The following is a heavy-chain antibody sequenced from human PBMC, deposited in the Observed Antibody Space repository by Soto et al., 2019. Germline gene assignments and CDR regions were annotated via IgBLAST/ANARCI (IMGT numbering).Heavy chain of an antibody. Sequence: EVQLVESGGGFVQAGGSLRLSCVASGFTFGTYWMHWVRQDPGKGLVWVALINSDGSTTNYADSVKGRFTISRDNAKNTLYLQMDGLRAEDTGVYSCARDRGYSTDYWGQGTLVTVSS. D-gene: IGHD5-12*01. CDR1: GFTFGTYW. V-gene: IGHV3-74*01. CDR2: INSDGSTT. CDR3: ARDRGYSTDY. J-gene: IGHJ4*02.